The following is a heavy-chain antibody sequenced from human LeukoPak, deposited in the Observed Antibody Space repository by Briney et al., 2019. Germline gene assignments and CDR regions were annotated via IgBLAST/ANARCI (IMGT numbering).Heavy chain of an antibody. Sequence: GGSLRLSCAASGFTFDDFGMSWVRQAPGKGLEWVSGINWNGGSTGYADSVKGRFTISRDNAKNSLYLQMNSLRAEDTALYHCARARGVTYYMDVWGKGTTVTISS. CDR3: ARARGVTYYMDV. CDR1: GFTFDDFG. D-gene: IGHD3-10*01. CDR2: INWNGGST. V-gene: IGHV3-20*01. J-gene: IGHJ6*03.